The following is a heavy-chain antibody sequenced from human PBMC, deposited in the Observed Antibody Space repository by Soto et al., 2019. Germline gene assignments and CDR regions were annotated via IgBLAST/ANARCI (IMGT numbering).Heavy chain of an antibody. J-gene: IGHJ4*02. CDR3: ASWDRSSSSDGFDY. Sequence: QVQLQESGPGLVKPSQTLSLTCTVYGGSISSGGYYWTWIRQHPGKGLEWIGYIYHSGSTHYNPSHKIRVTISVDTSMNQFPRKLKSVTAADTAVYYCASWDRSSSSDGFDYWGQGTLVTVSS. D-gene: IGHD6-6*01. V-gene: IGHV4-31*03. CDR2: IYHSGST. CDR1: GGSISSGGYY.